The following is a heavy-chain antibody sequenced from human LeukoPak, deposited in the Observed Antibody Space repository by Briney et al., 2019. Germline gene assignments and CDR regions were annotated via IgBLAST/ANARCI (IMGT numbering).Heavy chain of an antibody. J-gene: IGHJ6*03. CDR1: GFTFSSYG. V-gene: IGHV3-30*02. CDR3: ARGAYYYGSGSYPTTYYYYYMDV. D-gene: IGHD3-10*01. Sequence: GGSLRLSCAASGFTFSSYGMHWVRQAPGKGLEWVAFIRYDGSNKYYADSVKGRFTISRDNSKNTLYLQMNSLRAEDTAVYFCARGAYYYGSGSYPTTYYYYYMDVWGKGTTVTVSS. CDR2: IRYDGSNK.